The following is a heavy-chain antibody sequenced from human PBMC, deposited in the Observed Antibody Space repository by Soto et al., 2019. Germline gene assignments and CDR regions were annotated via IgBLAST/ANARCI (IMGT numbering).Heavy chain of an antibody. CDR1: GDSVSRNTAA. CDR2: TYYRSNWRH. CDR3: ARGVAGSGFDL. V-gene: IGHV6-1*01. D-gene: IGHD6-19*01. J-gene: IGHJ4*02. Sequence: SQTPSLTGAISGDSVSRNTAAWNSSRSSPSRGLEWLGRTYYRSNWRHDYAVSVKSRITVNPDTSKNHFSLQLNSVTPDDTAVYYCARGVAGSGFDLWGQGTLVTSPQ.